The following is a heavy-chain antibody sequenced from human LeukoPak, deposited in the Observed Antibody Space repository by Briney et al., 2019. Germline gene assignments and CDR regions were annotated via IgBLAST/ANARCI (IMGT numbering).Heavy chain of an antibody. CDR3: ARFYRRSSSKMAYYYFDY. CDR2: ISSSSSYI. D-gene: IGHD6-13*01. V-gene: IGHV3-21*01. J-gene: IGHJ4*02. CDR1: GFTFSSYS. Sequence: GGSLRLSCAASGFTFSSYSMDWVRQAPGKGLEWVSSISSSSSYIYYADSVKGRFTISRDNAKNSLYLQMNSLRAEDTAVYYCARFYRRSSSKMAYYYFDYWGQGTLVTVSS.